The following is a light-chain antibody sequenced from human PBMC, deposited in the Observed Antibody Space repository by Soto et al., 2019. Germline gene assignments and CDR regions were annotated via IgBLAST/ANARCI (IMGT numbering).Light chain of an antibody. CDR1: QSVGNNY. Sequence: EIVLTQSPGTLSLSPGERATLSCRASQSVGNNYLAWYQQKPGQAPRLLIYGASSRATGIPDRFSGSGSGTDFTLSISRLEPEDFAVYHCQQYVSTPWTFGQRTKVEIK. V-gene: IGKV3-20*01. J-gene: IGKJ1*01. CDR2: GAS. CDR3: QQYVSTPWT.